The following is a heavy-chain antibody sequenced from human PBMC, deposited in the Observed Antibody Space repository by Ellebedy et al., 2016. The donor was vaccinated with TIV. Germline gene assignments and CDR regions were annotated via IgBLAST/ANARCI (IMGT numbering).Heavy chain of an antibody. Sequence: GESLKISCAASGFTFSSYWMHWVRQAPGKGLVWVSRINSDGSSTSYADSVKGRFTISRDNAKNTLYLQMNSLRAEDTAVYYCARFAGIAGLDSWGQGTLVTVSS. V-gene: IGHV3-74*01. CDR3: ARFAGIAGLDS. CDR2: INSDGSST. CDR1: GFTFSSYW. J-gene: IGHJ5*02. D-gene: IGHD6-13*01.